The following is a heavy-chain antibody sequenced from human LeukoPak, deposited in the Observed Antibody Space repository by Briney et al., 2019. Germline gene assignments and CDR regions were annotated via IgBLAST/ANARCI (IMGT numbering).Heavy chain of an antibody. Sequence: PSETLSLTCTVSGGSISSSSYYWGWIRQPPGKGLEWIGSIYYSGSTYYNPSLKSRVTISVDTSKNQFSLKLSSVTAADTAVYYCARDLDCSSTSCYSEPWGQGTLVTVSS. CDR3: ARDLDCSSTSCYSEP. J-gene: IGHJ5*02. CDR1: GGSISSSSYY. D-gene: IGHD2-2*01. V-gene: IGHV4-39*02. CDR2: IYYSGST.